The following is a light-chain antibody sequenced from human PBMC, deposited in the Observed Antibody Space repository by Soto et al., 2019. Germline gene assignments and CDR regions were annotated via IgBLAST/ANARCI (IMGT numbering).Light chain of an antibody. CDR3: SSYTDSSNYV. J-gene: IGLJ1*01. V-gene: IGLV1-40*01. Sequence: QSVLTQPPSVSGAPGQRVTISCTGNNSNLGAGYDVHWYQQLPGAAPKLMIYQVTNRPSGVSNRFSGSRSGNTASLTISGLQAEDEADYYCSSYTDSSNYVFGTGTKLTVL. CDR1: NSNLGAGYD. CDR2: QVT.